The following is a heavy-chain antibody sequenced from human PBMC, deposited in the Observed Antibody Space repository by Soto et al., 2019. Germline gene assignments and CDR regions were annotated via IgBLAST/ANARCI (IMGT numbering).Heavy chain of an antibody. V-gene: IGHV3-33*01. CDR1: GYRFSSHG. D-gene: IGHD6-25*01. CDR2: IWYDGSKK. J-gene: IGHJ6*01. CDR3: ARDPASSMDV. Sequence: QVQLVESGGGVVQPGRSLRLSCAAAGYRFSSHGMHWVRQAPGKGLEWVAVIWYDGSKKCYADSVKGRFIVSRDDSKNTLYLEMNSLRAEDTAVYYCARDPASSMDVWGQGTTVTVSS.